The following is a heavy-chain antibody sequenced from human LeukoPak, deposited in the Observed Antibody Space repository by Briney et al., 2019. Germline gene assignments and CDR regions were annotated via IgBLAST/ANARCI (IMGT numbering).Heavy chain of an antibody. CDR2: IYYSGST. CDR1: GGSISSSSYY. Sequence: KPSETLSLTCTVSGGSISSSSYYWGWIRQPPGKGLEWVGSIYYSGSTYYNPSLKSRVTISVATSKNQFSLKLSSVTAADTAVYYCARQISGYCSGGSCYSLISLYNWFDPWGQGTLVTVSS. J-gene: IGHJ5*02. D-gene: IGHD2-15*01. V-gene: IGHV4-39*01. CDR3: ARQISGYCSGGSCYSLISLYNWFDP.